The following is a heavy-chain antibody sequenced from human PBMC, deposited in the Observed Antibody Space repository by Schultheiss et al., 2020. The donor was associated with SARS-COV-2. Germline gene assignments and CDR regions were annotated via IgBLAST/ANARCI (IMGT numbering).Heavy chain of an antibody. CDR2: ISAYNGKT. D-gene: IGHD4-23*01. Sequence: ASVKVSCKASGSTLTSYVISWVRQAPGQGLEWMGWISAYNGKTNYAQKLQGRVTMTTDTSTSTAYMELRSLRSDDTAVYYCAISLGLSDYGGNSGWAYGMDVWGQGTTVTVSS. J-gene: IGHJ6*02. CDR3: AISLGLSDYGGNSGWAYGMDV. CDR1: GSTLTSYV. V-gene: IGHV1-18*01.